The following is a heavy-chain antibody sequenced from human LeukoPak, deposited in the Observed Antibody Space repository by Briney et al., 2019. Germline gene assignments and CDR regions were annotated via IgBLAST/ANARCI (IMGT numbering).Heavy chain of an antibody. CDR2: IYYSGST. CDR3: ARWPGYYYGMDV. J-gene: IGHJ6*02. V-gene: IGHV4-31*03. Sequence: SEPLSLTCTVSGGSISSGGYYWSWIRQHPGKGLEWIGYIYYSGSTYYNPSRKSRVTISVDTSKNQFSLKLSSVTAADTAVYYCARWPGYYYGMDVWGQGTTVTVSS. CDR1: GGSISSGGYY.